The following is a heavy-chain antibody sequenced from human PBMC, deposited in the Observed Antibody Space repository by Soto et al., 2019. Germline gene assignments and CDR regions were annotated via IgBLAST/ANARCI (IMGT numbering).Heavy chain of an antibody. CDR1: GYTFTSYA. D-gene: IGHD3-10*01. V-gene: IGHV1-3*01. CDR3: ARWVREVIIGDAFDI. CDR2: INAGNGNT. Sequence: QVQLVQSGAEVKKPGASVKVSCKASGYTFTSYAMHWVRQAPGQRLEWMGWINAGNGNTKYSQKFQGRVTITRDTSASTAYMELSSLRSEDTAVYYCARWVREVIIGDAFDIWGQGTMVTVSS. J-gene: IGHJ3*02.